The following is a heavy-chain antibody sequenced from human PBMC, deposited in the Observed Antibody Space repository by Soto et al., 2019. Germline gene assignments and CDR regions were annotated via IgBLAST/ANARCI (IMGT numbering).Heavy chain of an antibody. CDR3: TRVFYVTGRYNTMYGMDV. V-gene: IGHV3-33*01. J-gene: IGHJ6*01. CDR2: IWSGGNNE. CDR1: GMTFSDYG. D-gene: IGHD3-10*01. Sequence: QVQLVESGGGVVLPGKSLRLSCAASGMTFSDYGMHWFRQAPGKGLGWVASIWSGGNNEEYLESVKGRFTISRDNSKNTLYLQMNSLRVEATAISYCTRVFYVTGRYNTMYGMDVWGQGTTVTVSS.